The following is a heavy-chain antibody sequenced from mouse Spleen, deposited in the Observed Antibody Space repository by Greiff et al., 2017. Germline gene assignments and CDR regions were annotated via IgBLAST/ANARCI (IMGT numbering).Heavy chain of an antibody. CDR3: ATDYGSSYVGFAY. J-gene: IGHJ3*01. CDR2: INPNNGGT. Sequence: EVKLQESGPELVKPGASVKIPCKASGYTFTDYNMDWVKQSHGKSLEWIGDINPNNGGTIYNQKFKGKATLTVDKSSSTAYMELRSLTSEDTAVYYCATDYGSSYVGFAYWGQGTLVTVSA. CDR1: GYTFTDYN. D-gene: IGHD1-1*01. V-gene: IGHV1-18*01.